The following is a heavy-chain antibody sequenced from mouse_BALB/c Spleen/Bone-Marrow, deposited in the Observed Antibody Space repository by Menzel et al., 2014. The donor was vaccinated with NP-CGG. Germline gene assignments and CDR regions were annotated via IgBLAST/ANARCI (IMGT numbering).Heavy chain of an antibody. CDR1: GFTFSSYG. CDR3: SIRGGEKDYFDY. CDR2: ITSGGRYT. V-gene: IGHV5-6*01. J-gene: IGHJ2*01. Sequence: EVQVVESGEALVKSGGYLKISCADSGFTFSSYGMSWVRQTPDKRLEWVATITSGGRYTYYPDSVKGRFTISRDNAKNTLYLQMSSLKSEDTAMYYCSIRGGEKDYFDYRCPGTTRTVPA.